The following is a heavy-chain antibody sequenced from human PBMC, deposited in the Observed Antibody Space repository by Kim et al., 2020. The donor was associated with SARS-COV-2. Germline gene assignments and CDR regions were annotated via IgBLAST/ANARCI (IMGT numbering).Heavy chain of an antibody. Sequence: GGSLRLSCAASGFTFSSYSMNWVRQAPGKGLEWVSYISSSSSTIYYADSVKGRFTISRDNAKNSLYLQMNSLRDEDTAVYYCARDLAYCSGGSCSFPIGQSDYWGQGTLVTVSS. CDR2: ISSSSSTI. J-gene: IGHJ4*02. V-gene: IGHV3-48*02. CDR1: GFTFSSYS. CDR3: ARDLAYCSGGSCSFPIGQSDY. D-gene: IGHD2-15*01.